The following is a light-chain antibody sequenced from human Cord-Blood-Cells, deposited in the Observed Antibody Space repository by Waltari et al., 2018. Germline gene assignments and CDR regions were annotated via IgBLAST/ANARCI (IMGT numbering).Light chain of an antibody. CDR3: QSYDSSLSGSV. CDR2: GNS. J-gene: IGLJ2*01. Sequence: QSVLTPPPSVSGAPGQRVTISCTGSSSNIGAGYDVHWYQQLPGTAPKLLIYGNSNRPSGVPDRFSGSKSGTSASLAITGLQAGDEADYYCQSYDSSLSGSVFGGGTKLTVL. V-gene: IGLV1-40*01. CDR1: SSNIGAGYD.